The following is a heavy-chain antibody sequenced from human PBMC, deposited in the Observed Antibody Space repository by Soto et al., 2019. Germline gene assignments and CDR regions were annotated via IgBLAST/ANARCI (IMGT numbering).Heavy chain of an antibody. Sequence: QVQLVESGGGVVQPERSLRLSCAASGFTFSRQAMHWVRQAPGRGLEWVAVIWYHGIDKYYADSVKGRFTISRDNSKNTVYLQMNRLRGEATAVYYCGPGFLGLCTGGNCPLDSWGLGTLVTVSS. V-gene: IGHV3-33*01. CDR3: GPGFLGLCTGGNCPLDS. J-gene: IGHJ4*02. CDR1: GFTFSRQA. D-gene: IGHD2-15*01. CDR2: IWYHGIDK.